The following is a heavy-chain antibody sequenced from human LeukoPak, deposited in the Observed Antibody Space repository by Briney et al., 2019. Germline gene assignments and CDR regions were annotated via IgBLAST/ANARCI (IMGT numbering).Heavy chain of an antibody. J-gene: IGHJ4*02. CDR3: AKAPVGYSSGWYDY. Sequence: PGGSLRLSCVASGFSFSSYAMSWVRQAPGKGLEWVSAISGSGGSTYYADSVKGRFTISRDNSKNTLYLQMNSLRAEDTAVYYCAKAPVGYSSGWYDYWGQGTLVTVSS. CDR2: ISGSGGST. D-gene: IGHD6-19*01. CDR1: GFSFSSYA. V-gene: IGHV3-23*01.